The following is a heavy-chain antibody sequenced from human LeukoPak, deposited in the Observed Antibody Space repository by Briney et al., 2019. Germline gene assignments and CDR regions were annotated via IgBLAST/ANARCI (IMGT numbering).Heavy chain of an antibody. Sequence: GGSLRLSCAASGFTFSSYGMHWVRQAPGKGLEWVAFIRYDGSNKYYADSVKGRFTISRDNSKNTLYLQMNSLRAEDTAVYYCARVDTDCSSTSCPTGRSWGQGTLVTVSS. V-gene: IGHV3-30*02. CDR2: IRYDGSNK. D-gene: IGHD2-2*01. CDR3: ARVDTDCSSTSCPTGRS. J-gene: IGHJ4*02. CDR1: GFTFSSYG.